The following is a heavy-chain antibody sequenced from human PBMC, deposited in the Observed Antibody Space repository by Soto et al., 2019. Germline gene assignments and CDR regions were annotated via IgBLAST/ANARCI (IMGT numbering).Heavy chain of an antibody. CDR3: ARDRLWTSSWYFY. D-gene: IGHD6-13*01. J-gene: IGHJ4*02. Sequence: QVQLVQSGAEVKKPGSSVKVSCKASGGTFSSYTISWVRQAPGQGLEWMGRIIPILGIANYAQKCQGRVTITADKSPSTADMELGSLGSEDKAVYYWARDRLWTSSWYFYWGQGTLVTVSS. CDR1: GGTFSSYT. CDR2: IIPILGIA. V-gene: IGHV1-69*08.